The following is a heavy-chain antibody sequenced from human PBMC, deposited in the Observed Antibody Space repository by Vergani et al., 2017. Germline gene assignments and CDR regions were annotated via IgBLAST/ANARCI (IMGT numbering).Heavy chain of an antibody. CDR2: ISGSGGST. D-gene: IGHD5-12*01. J-gene: IGHJ6*02. CDR3: AKANPRNSGYDYLYYYHAMDV. CDR1: GFTFNHYA. V-gene: IGHV3-23*04. Sequence: EVQLVESGGDLVQPGGSLRLSCAASGFTFNHYAMNWVRQAPGKGLEWVSGISGSGGSTYYAGSVKGRFTISRDSSKNTLYLQMNSLSAGDTAVYYCAKANPRNSGYDYLYYYHAMDVWGQGTKVTVSS.